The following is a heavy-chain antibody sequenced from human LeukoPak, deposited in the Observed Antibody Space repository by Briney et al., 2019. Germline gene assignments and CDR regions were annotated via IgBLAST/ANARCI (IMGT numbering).Heavy chain of an antibody. J-gene: IGHJ4*02. Sequence: GGSLRLSCAASGFTFDDYAMHWVRQAPGKGLEWVSLISGDGGSAYYADSVKGRFTISRDNSKNSLYLQMNSLRTEDTALYYCAKDMWRFGELDYDYWGQGTLVTVSS. CDR3: AKDMWRFGELDYDY. D-gene: IGHD3-10*01. CDR1: GFTFDDYA. CDR2: ISGDGGSA. V-gene: IGHV3-43*02.